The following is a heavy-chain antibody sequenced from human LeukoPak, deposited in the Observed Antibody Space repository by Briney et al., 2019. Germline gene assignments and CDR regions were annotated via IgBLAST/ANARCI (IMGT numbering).Heavy chain of an antibody. D-gene: IGHD6-13*01. CDR1: GFTFSSYA. CDR3: ARDPTGPCSSSWYFPYYYYGMDV. V-gene: IGHV3-30*04. CDR2: ISYDGSNK. Sequence: PGGSLRLSCAASGFTFSSYAMHWVRQAPGKGLEWVAVISYDGSNKYYADSVKGRFTISRDNSKNTLYLQMNSLRAEDTAVYYCARDPTGPCSSSWYFPYYYYGMDVWGQGTTVTVSS. J-gene: IGHJ6*02.